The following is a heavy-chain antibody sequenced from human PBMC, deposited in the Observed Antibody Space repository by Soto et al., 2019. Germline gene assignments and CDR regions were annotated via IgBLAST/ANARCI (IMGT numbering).Heavy chain of an antibody. J-gene: IGHJ4*02. CDR2: IMPVFGRP. Sequence: SVKVSCKASGDTFSKNTISWVRQAPGQGLEWMGGIMPVFGRPNYAQKFQGRVPITADEYTRTAYMELSRLKSDDTAVYYCARQFDYDTSGYYYAYWGQGTQVTV. V-gene: IGHV1-69*13. CDR1: GDTFSKNT. CDR3: ARQFDYDTSGYYYAY. D-gene: IGHD3-22*01.